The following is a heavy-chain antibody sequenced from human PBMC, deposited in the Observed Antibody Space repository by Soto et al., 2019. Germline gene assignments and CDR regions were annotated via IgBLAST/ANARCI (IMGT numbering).Heavy chain of an antibody. CDR3: ARGATMVRGVIIRGYWFDP. J-gene: IGHJ5*02. CDR1: GGSISSGDYY. D-gene: IGHD3-10*01. Sequence: SETLSLTCTVSGGSISSGDYYWSWIRRPPGKGLEWIGYIYYSGSTYYNPSLKSRVTISVDTSKNQFSLKLSSVTAADTAVYYCARGATMVRGVIIRGYWFDPWGQGTLVTVSS. CDR2: IYYSGST. V-gene: IGHV4-30-4*01.